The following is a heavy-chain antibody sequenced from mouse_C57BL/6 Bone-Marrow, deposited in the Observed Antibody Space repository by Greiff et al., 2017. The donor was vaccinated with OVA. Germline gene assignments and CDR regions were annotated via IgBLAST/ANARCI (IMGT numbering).Heavy chain of an antibody. D-gene: IGHD2-14*01. V-gene: IGHV3-6*01. CDR1: GYSITSGYY. J-gene: IGHJ2*01. Sequence: EVQLQESGPGLVKPSQSLSLTCSVTGYSITSGYYWNWIRQFPGNKLEWMGYISYDGSNNYNPSLKNRISITRDTSKNQFVLKLNSVTTEDTATYYCARGYYYFDYWGQGTTLTVSS. CDR3: ARGYYYFDY. CDR2: ISYDGSN.